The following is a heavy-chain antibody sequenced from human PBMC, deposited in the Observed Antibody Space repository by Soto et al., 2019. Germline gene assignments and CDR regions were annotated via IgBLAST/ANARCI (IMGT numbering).Heavy chain of an antibody. D-gene: IGHD3-3*01. Sequence: ASVKVSCKPSGYGLTNFYVHWVRGAPGQGLVWMGIIDPSSGKTIYAQKFQGRVTMTRDTSRSTVYMELRSLRSDDTAIYYCARSSGANFGMIIEGSNWFDPWGQGTLVTVSS. V-gene: IGHV1-46*01. CDR1: GYGLTNFY. CDR3: ARSSGANFGMIIEGSNWFDP. CDR2: IDPSSGKT. J-gene: IGHJ5*02.